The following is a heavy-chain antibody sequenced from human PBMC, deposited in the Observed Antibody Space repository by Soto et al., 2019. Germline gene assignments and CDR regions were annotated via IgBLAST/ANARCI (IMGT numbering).Heavy chain of an antibody. V-gene: IGHV3-33*01. CDR3: ASGPHFKYSNYDVDY. CDR1: GFTFSSYG. J-gene: IGHJ4*02. Sequence: QVQLVESGGGVVQPGRSLRLSCAASGFTFSSYGMHWVRQAPGKGLEWVAVIWYDGSNKYYADSVKGRFTISRDNSKNTLYLQMNSLRAEDTAVYYCASGPHFKYSNYDVDYWGQGTLVTVSS. CDR2: IWYDGSNK. D-gene: IGHD4-4*01.